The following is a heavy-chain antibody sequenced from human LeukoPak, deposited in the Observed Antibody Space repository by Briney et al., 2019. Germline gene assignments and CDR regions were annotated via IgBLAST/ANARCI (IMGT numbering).Heavy chain of an antibody. J-gene: IGHJ4*02. CDR1: GFTFSSYS. CDR3: ARSKLAVAGNFFDY. D-gene: IGHD6-19*01. Sequence: GGSLRLSCAASGFTFSSYSMNWVRQAPGKGLEWVSSISSSSSYIYYADSVKGRFTISRDNAENSLYLQMNSLRAEDTAVYYCARSKLAVAGNFFDYWGQATLVTVSS. CDR2: ISSSSSYI. V-gene: IGHV3-21*01.